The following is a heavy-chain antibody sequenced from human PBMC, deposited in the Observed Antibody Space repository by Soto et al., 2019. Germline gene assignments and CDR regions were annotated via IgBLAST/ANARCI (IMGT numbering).Heavy chain of an antibody. D-gene: IGHD6-6*01. CDR1: GYTFTSYD. Sequence: QVQLVQSGAEVKKPGASVKVSCKASGYTFTSYDINWVRQATVQGLEWMGWMNPNSGNTGYAQKFQGRVTMTRNTSINTTDMAQNRMRCEDTEVYYCARGLIWFGSSAAAYWGQGTLVTVCS. CDR3: ARGLIWFGSSAAAY. V-gene: IGHV1-8*01. J-gene: IGHJ4*02. CDR2: MNPNSGNT.